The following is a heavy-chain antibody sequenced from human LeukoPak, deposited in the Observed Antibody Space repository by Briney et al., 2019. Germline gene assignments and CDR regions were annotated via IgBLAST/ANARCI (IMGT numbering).Heavy chain of an antibody. CDR2: ISSSSSTI. CDR3: ARGFVAFPEDY. D-gene: IGHD5-12*01. V-gene: IGHV3-48*04. J-gene: IGHJ4*02. Sequence: GGSLRLSCAASGFTFSSYSMNWVRQAPGKGLEWVSYISSSSSTIYYADSVKGRFTISRDNAKNSLYLQMNSLRAEDTAVYYCARGFVAFPEDYWGQGTLVTVSS. CDR1: GFTFSSYS.